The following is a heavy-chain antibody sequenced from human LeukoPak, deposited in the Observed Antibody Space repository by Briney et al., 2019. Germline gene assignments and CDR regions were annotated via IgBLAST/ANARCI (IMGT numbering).Heavy chain of an antibody. CDR3: ATDLYDSSGYGAFDI. D-gene: IGHD3-22*01. J-gene: IGHJ3*02. Sequence: GASVKASCKVSGYTLTELSMHWVRQAPGKGLEWMGGFDPEDGETIYAQKFQGRVTMTEDTSTDTAYMELSSLRSEDTAVYYCATDLYDSSGYGAFDIWGQGTMVTVSS. CDR1: GYTLTELS. V-gene: IGHV1-24*01. CDR2: FDPEDGET.